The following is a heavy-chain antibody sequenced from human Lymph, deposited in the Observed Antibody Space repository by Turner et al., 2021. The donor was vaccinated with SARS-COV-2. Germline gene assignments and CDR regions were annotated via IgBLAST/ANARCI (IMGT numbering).Heavy chain of an antibody. J-gene: IGHJ4*02. D-gene: IGHD2-15*01. CDR2: ISGDGGGT. Sequence: EVQLVESGGGVVQPGGSLRLSCAASGLTFGDYALHWGRQGPGKGLEWVSLISGDGGGTYDADSVKGRFTISRDNSKNSLSLQMNSLRAEDTALYYCAKDPGYCSGGSCYSRTYFDFWGQGTLVTVSA. V-gene: IGHV3-43*02. CDR3: AKDPGYCSGGSCYSRTYFDF. CDR1: GLTFGDYA.